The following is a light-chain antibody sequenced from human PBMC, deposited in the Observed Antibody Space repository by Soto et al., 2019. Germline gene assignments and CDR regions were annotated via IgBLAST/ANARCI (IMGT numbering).Light chain of an antibody. J-gene: IGKJ1*01. V-gene: IGKV3-20*01. CDR1: QSVDSNY. CDR3: QHYSNLLCT. Sequence: EIVLTQSPGTLSLSPGERATLSCRASQSVDSNYLAWYQQKPGQAPRLLIYGASSRATGTPDRFSGSGSGTDFTLTISRLEPDVFAVYYCQHYSNLLCTFVQGTKVNI. CDR2: GAS.